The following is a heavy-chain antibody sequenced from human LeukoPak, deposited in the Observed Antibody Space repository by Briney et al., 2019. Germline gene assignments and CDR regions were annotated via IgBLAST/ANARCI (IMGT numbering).Heavy chain of an antibody. D-gene: IGHD1-26*01. CDR1: GLTFTSYW. V-gene: IGHV3-7*01. CDR2: VNQDGSEK. CDR3: ASRRGAATDSVY. J-gene: IGHJ4*02. Sequence: PGGSLRLSCAASGLTFTSYWMNWVRQAPGKGLEWVANVNQDGSEKNYVDSVKGRFTISRDNARNSLYLQMNSLRAEDSAVYYCASRRGAATDSVYWGRGTLVTVSS.